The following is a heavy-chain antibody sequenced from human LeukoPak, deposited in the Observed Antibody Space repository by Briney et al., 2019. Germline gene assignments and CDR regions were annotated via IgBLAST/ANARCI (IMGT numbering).Heavy chain of an antibody. D-gene: IGHD3-10*01. Sequence: GGSLRLSCATSAFTFSSYAMYGVRQALGKGLEGVAGISYVGSNEYYADSVTGRFTISRDNPQNTLYLLMNSLRAEDTAMYYCAKDRIVGVISVIDYWGQGTLVTVSS. CDR3: AKDRIVGVISVIDY. J-gene: IGHJ4*02. CDR1: AFTFSSYA. V-gene: IGHV3-30*18. CDR2: ISYVGSNE.